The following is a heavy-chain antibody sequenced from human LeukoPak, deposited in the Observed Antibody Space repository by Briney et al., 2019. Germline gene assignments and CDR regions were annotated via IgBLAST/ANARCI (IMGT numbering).Heavy chain of an antibody. CDR1: GGSMTSGTFS. CDR3: ARTTYSSTLDY. D-gene: IGHD6-13*01. J-gene: IGHJ4*02. V-gene: IGHV4-61*02. Sequence: SETLSLTCIVSGGSMTSGTFSWSWIRQPAGKGLQWIGRAHTSGSTNYNPSLQSRVTISVDTSKNQFSLKLSSVTAADTAVYYCARTTYSSTLDYWGQGTLVTVSS. CDR2: AHTSGST.